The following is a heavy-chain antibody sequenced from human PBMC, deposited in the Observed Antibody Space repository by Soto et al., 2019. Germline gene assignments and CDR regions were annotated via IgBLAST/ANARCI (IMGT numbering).Heavy chain of an antibody. CDR2: INPSGATT. D-gene: IGHD2-2*01. Sequence: QVSLVQSGAEVKKPGVSVKVSCKASGYTFTSYYVHWVRQAPGQGLEWMGIINPSGATTTYAQNFRGRVAMTRDTSTSTVYMELSSLRSEDTDVYYCARRDCFSSSCYFKYWGQGTLVTVSS. CDR3: ARRDCFSSSCYFKY. V-gene: IGHV1-46*01. J-gene: IGHJ4*02. CDR1: GYTFTSYY.